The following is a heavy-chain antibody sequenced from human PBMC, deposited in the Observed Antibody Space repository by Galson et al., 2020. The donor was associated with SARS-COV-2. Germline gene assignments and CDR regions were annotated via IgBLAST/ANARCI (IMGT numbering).Heavy chain of an antibody. CDR2: IYYSGST. V-gene: IGHV4-30-4*07. J-gene: IGHJ3*02. CDR3: ARVRWYYDILTGYYDLGRSAFDI. Sequence: SETLSLTCAVSGGSISSGGYSWSWIRQPPGKGLEWIGYIYYSGSTYYNPSLKSRVTLSVDTSKNQFSLKLSSVTAADTAVYYCARVRWYYDILTGYYDLGRSAFDIWGQGTMVTVSS. D-gene: IGHD3-9*01. CDR1: GGSISSGGYS.